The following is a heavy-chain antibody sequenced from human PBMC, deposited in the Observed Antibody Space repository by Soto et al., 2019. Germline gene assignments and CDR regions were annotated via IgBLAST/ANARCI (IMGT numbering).Heavy chain of an antibody. Sequence: VQLVESGGGVVQPGGSLRLSCAASGFTFSGYGMHWVRQAPGKGLEWVSAISGSGGSTYYADSVKGRFTISRDNSKNTLYLQRNSLRAEDTAVYYCAKDVVFTMIVVVPYYFDYWGQGTLVTVTT. J-gene: IGHJ4*02. CDR3: AKDVVFTMIVVVPYYFDY. CDR1: GFTFSGYG. D-gene: IGHD3-22*01. V-gene: IGHV3-23*04. CDR2: ISGSGGST.